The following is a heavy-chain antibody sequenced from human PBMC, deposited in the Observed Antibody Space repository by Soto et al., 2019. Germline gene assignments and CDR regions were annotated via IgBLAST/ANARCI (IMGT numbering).Heavy chain of an antibody. V-gene: IGHV5-51*01. CDR3: ARSSMVRGVPSLYFDY. CDR1: GYSFTSYW. D-gene: IGHD3-10*01. J-gene: IGHJ4*02. CDR2: IYPGDSDT. Sequence: GESLKISCKGSGYSFTSYWIGWVRQMPGKGLEWMGIIYPGDSDTRYSPSFQGQVTISADKSISTAYLQWSSLKASDTAMYYCARSSMVRGVPSLYFDYWGQGTLVTVSS.